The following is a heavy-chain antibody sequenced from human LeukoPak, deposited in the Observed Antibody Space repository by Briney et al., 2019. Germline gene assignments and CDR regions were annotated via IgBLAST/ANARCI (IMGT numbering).Heavy chain of an antibody. D-gene: IGHD3-3*01. CDR1: GGTFSSYA. J-gene: IGHJ4*02. CDR3: ARVSRFLEWLFLDY. CDR2: IIPIFGTA. Sequence: GSSVKVSCKASGGTFSSYAISWVRQAPGQGLEWMGGIIPIFGTANYAQKFQGRVTITADESTSTAYMELSSLRFEDTAVYYCARVSRFLEWLFLDYWGQGTLVTVSS. V-gene: IGHV1-69*01.